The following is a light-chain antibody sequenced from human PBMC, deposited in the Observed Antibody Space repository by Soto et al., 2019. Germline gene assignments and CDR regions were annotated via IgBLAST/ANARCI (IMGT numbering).Light chain of an antibody. CDR1: SSDVGGYNY. J-gene: IGLJ2*01. CDR3: SSYTSSSTLVV. CDR2: DVS. V-gene: IGLV2-14*01. Sequence: QSALTQPASVSGSPGQSITISCTGTSSDVGGYNYVSWYQQHPGKAPKLMIYDVSNRPSGVSNRFSGSKSGNTASLTISGLQAEDEADYYCSSYTSSSTLVVFGGGTKGDRP.